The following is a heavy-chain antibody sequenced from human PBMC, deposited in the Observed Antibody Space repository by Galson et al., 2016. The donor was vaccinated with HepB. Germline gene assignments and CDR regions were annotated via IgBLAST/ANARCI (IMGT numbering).Heavy chain of an antibody. CDR1: GFTFTYYE. Sequence: SLRLSCAASGFTFTYYEMNWVRQAPGKGLEWVSYISGSGNNKYYADSVRGRFTVSRDNARNSVYLLMNSLRAEDTAIYYCARDIRSDLRSVLRPMAGLVVFYGLDVWGQGTTVTGSS. V-gene: IGHV3-48*03. D-gene: IGHD3-3*01. CDR3: ARDIRSDLRSVLRPMAGLVVFYGLDV. CDR2: ISGSGNNK. J-gene: IGHJ6*02.